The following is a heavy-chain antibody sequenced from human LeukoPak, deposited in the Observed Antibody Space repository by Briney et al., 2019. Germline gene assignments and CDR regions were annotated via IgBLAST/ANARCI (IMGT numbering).Heavy chain of an antibody. J-gene: IGHJ6*02. CDR2: ISYDGSNK. V-gene: IGHV3-30-3*01. D-gene: IGHD6-19*01. Sequence: GGSLRLSCAASGFTFSSYAMHWVRQAPGKGLEWVAVISYDGSNKYYADSVKGRFTVSRDNSKNTLYLQMNSLRAEDTAVYYCAREWSVAGTGPSYYYYGMDVWGQGTTVTVSS. CDR3: AREWSVAGTGPSYYYYGMDV. CDR1: GFTFSSYA.